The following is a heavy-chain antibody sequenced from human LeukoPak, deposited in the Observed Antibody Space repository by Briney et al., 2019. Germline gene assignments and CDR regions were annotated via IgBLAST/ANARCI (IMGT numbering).Heavy chain of an antibody. V-gene: IGHV4-34*01. D-gene: IGHD6-13*01. J-gene: IGHJ5*02. Sequence: SETLSLTCTVSGGSISSYYWSWIRQPPGKGLEWIGEINHSGSTNYNPSLKSRVTISVDTSKNQFSLKLSSVTAADTAVYYCARSSSSWTNWFDPWGQGTLVTVSS. CDR3: ARSSSSWTNWFDP. CDR2: INHSGST. CDR1: GGSISSYY.